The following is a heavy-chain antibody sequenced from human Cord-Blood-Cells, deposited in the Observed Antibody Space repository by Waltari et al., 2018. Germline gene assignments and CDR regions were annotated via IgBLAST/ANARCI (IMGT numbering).Heavy chain of an antibody. Sequence: QVQLQESGPGLVKPSETLSLTCTVSGGSISSYYWSWIRQPPGKGLEWIGYIYYSGNTNYTPSLKSRVTISVDTSKNQFSLKLSSVTAADTAVYYCARAGSGSYYYYYGMDVWGQGTTVTVSS. CDR1: GGSISSYY. CDR2: IYYSGNT. J-gene: IGHJ6*02. D-gene: IGHD3-10*01. V-gene: IGHV4-59*01. CDR3: ARAGSGSYYYYYGMDV.